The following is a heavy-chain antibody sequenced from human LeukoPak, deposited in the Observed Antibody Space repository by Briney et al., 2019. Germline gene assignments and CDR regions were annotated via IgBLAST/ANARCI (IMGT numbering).Heavy chain of an antibody. CDR2: INGSTTDI. Sequence: GGSLRLSCAASGFTFTAYTINWVRQAPGKGLEWVSYINGSTTDIYYADSVKGRFTISRDNAKRSVYLQMNSLGVEDTAVYYCARGDILSGLNSPMYYFESWGQGTLVTVSS. CDR3: ARGDILSGLNSPMYYFES. CDR1: GFTFTAYT. J-gene: IGHJ4*02. D-gene: IGHD3-9*01. V-gene: IGHV3-21*01.